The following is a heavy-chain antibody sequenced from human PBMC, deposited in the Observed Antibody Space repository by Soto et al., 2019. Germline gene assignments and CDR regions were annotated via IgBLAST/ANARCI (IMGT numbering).Heavy chain of an antibody. CDR3: AKAWSNDWFAHLDS. D-gene: IGHD3-9*01. J-gene: IGHJ4*02. Sequence: EVQLLESGGGLVQPGGSLRLSCAASGFTLSSYAMSWVRQTPGKGLEWVSTIVASGTTTHYEDSVKGRFTISKDNSKNTLSLQMNSLRAEDTAIYYCAKAWSNDWFAHLDSWGLGILVTVSS. V-gene: IGHV3-23*01. CDR1: GFTLSSYA. CDR2: IVASGTTT.